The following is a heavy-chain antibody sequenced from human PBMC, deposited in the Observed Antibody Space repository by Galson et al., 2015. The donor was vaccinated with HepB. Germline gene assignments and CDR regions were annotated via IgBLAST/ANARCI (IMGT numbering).Heavy chain of an antibody. CDR3: AKTYGGNSFALDS. J-gene: IGHJ4*02. CDR1: GFNVADFY. D-gene: IGHD4/OR15-4a*01. CDR2: MYEGRSI. Sequence: SLRLSCAPSGFNVADFYMSWVRQAPGKGPEWVSVMYEGRSIYYADSVKGRFTISRDNSKNIPHLQMNNLGAEDTAVYYGAKTYGGNSFALDSWGQGTLVTVSS. V-gene: IGHV3-53*01.